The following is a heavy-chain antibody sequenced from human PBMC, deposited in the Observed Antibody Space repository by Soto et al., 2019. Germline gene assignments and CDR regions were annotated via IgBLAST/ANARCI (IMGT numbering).Heavy chain of an antibody. CDR2: IYDSGST. CDR1: GDSIRSSNYF. Sequence: SETLSLTCTVSGDSIRSSNYFWGWIRQPPGKGLEWVGSIYDSGSTYYNPSLKSRVTISAGTSKNQFSLKLNSVTAADTAVYYCARPPTAKLDAFEIWGQGTMVTVSS. V-gene: IGHV4-39*01. J-gene: IGHJ3*02. CDR3: ARPPTAKLDAFEI.